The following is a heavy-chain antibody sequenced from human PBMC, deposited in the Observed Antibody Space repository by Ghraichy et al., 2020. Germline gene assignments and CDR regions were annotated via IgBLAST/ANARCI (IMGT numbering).Heavy chain of an antibody. V-gene: IGHV1-2*02. CDR1: GYTFTASY. CDR3: AKAGFSIALIRAQ. J-gene: IGHJ1*01. D-gene: IGHD3-10*01. Sequence: ASVKVSCKASGYTFTASYIHWVRQAPGQGLEWMGWINPNGGVTKCAQNFQGRVTMTTDTSISTAYMELTRLTSDDTAVYYCAKAGFSIALIRAQWGQGTLASVSS. CDR2: INPNGGVT.